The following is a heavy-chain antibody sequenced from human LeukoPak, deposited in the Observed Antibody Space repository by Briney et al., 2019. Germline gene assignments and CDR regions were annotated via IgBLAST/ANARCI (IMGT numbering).Heavy chain of an antibody. Sequence: KPGGSLRLSCAASGFTFSDYYMSWIRQAPGKGLEWVSYISSSGSTIYYADSVKGRFTISRDNAKNSLYLQMNSLRAEDTAVYYCAREFDLEDYYDSSGYRDYWGQGTLVTVSS. CDR3: AREFDLEDYYDSSGYRDY. CDR1: GFTFSDYY. V-gene: IGHV3-11*01. CDR2: ISSSGSTI. D-gene: IGHD3-22*01. J-gene: IGHJ4*02.